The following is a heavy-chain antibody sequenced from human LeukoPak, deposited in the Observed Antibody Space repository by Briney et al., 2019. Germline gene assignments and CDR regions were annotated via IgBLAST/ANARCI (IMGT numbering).Heavy chain of an antibody. Sequence: PSETLSPTCTVSGGSISSGGYYWSWIRQHPGKGLEWIGYIYYSGSTYYNPSLKSRVTISVDTSKNQFSLKLSSVTAADTAVYNCARADYYDSSGYSCWGQGTLVTVSS. V-gene: IGHV4-31*03. CDR3: ARADYYDSSGYSC. D-gene: IGHD3-22*01. CDR1: GGSISSGGYY. CDR2: IYYSGST. J-gene: IGHJ4*02.